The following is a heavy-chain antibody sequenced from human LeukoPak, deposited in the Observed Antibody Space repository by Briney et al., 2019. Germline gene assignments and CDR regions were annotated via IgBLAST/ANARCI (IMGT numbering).Heavy chain of an antibody. J-gene: IGHJ4*02. CDR1: GGTFSSYA. CDR2: IIPIFGTA. CDR3: ARESLPLDYSNGGPLDY. V-gene: IGHV1-69*06. D-gene: IGHD4-11*01. Sequence: TVKVSCKASGGTFSSYAISWVRQAPGQGLEWMGGIIPIFGTANYAQKFQGRVTITADKSTSTAYMELSSLRSEDTAVYYCARESLPLDYSNGGPLDYWGQGTLVTVSS.